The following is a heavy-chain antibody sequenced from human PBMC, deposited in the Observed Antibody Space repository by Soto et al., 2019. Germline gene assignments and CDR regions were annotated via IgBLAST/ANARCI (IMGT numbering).Heavy chain of an antibody. CDR1: GGSISSGDYY. V-gene: IGHV4-30-4*02. J-gene: IGHJ6*02. Sequence: PSETLSLTCTVSGGSISSGDYYWSWIRQPPGKGLEWIGYIYYSGSTYYNPSLKSRVTISVDTSKNQFSLKLSSVTAADTAVYYCARWGGPGPLPLGNYYHYGMDVWGQGTTVTVSS. D-gene: IGHD3-16*01. CDR2: IYYSGST. CDR3: ARWGGPGPLPLGNYYHYGMDV.